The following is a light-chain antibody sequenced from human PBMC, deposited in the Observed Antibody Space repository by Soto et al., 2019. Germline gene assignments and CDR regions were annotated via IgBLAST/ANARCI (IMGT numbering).Light chain of an antibody. V-gene: IGKV3-15*01. CDR3: QQYNNWPPGLPYT. CDR1: QSVSSN. Sequence: EIVMTQSPATLSVSPGERATLSCRASQSVSSNLAWYQQKPGQAPRLLIYGASTRATGIPARFSGSGSGTEFTLTISSLQSEDFAVYYCQQYNNWPPGLPYTFGQGTKLEIK. CDR2: GAS. J-gene: IGKJ2*01.